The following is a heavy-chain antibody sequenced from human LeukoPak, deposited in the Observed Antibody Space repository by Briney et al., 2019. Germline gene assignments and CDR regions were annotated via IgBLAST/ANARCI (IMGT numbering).Heavy chain of an antibody. CDR3: AGTYSFGAFDI. V-gene: IGHV3-9*03. Sequence: GRSLRLSCAVSGLTFDDYAMRWVRHAPGKGLEWVLGISWNSGSIGYADSVKGRFSISRDNAKNSLYLQMNSLRADDMALYYCAGTYSFGAFDIWGQGTMVTVSS. CDR2: ISWNSGSI. CDR1: GLTFDDYA. D-gene: IGHD2-21*01. J-gene: IGHJ3*02.